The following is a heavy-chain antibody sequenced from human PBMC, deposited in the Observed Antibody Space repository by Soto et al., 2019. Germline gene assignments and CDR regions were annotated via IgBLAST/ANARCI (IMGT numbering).Heavy chain of an antibody. Sequence: SETLSLTCAVYGGSFSGYYWSWIRQPPGKGLEWIGEINHSGSTNYNPSLKSRVTISVDTSKNQFSLKLSSVTAADTAVYYCARGHRVGDSWSGYYGSAPGYFDYWGQGTLVTVSS. J-gene: IGHJ4*02. D-gene: IGHD3-3*01. V-gene: IGHV4-34*01. CDR2: INHSGST. CDR1: GGSFSGYY. CDR3: ARGHRVGDSWSGYYGSAPGYFDY.